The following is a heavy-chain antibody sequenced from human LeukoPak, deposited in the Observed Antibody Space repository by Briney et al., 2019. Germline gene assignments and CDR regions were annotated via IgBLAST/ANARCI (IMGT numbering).Heavy chain of an antibody. D-gene: IGHD3-22*01. CDR3: ARVGDDSSGYLSWFDP. J-gene: IGHJ5*02. CDR1: GFIFSSYA. Sequence: PGGSLRLSCEASGFIFSSYAMNWVRQAPGKGLEWVSSISSSSSYIYYADSAKGRFTISRDNAKNSLYLQMNSLRAEDTAVYYCARVGDDSSGYLSWFDPWGQGTLVTVSS. CDR2: ISSSSSYI. V-gene: IGHV3-21*01.